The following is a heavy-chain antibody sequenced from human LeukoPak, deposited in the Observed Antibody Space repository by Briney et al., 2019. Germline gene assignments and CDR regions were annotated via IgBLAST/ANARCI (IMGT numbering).Heavy chain of an antibody. V-gene: IGHV3-33*01. D-gene: IGHD2-15*01. CDR1: GFSFSNYG. CDR3: ARDLQLGRSEGGCYSCNAFDV. Sequence: GQSLRLSCAASGFSFSNYGIHWVRQAAGKRLEWVAVIWFDGTDKFYGDSVKGRFTISRDNAKDTLYLQMNSLTAEDTAVYYCARDLQLGRSEGGCYSCNAFDVWGQGTMVTVSS. CDR2: IWFDGTDK. J-gene: IGHJ3*01.